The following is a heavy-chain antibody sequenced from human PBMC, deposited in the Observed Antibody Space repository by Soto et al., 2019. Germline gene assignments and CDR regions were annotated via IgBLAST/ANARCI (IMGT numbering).Heavy chain of an antibody. D-gene: IGHD3-9*01. CDR3: ARGHYDILTGFNWFDP. V-gene: IGHV4-59*01. J-gene: IGHJ5*02. CDR1: GGSISSYY. CDR2: IYYSGST. Sequence: SETLSLTCTVSGGSISSYYWSWIRQPPGKGLEWIGYIYYSGSTNYNPSLKSRVTISVDTSKNQFSLKLSSVTAADTAVYYCARGHYDILTGFNWFDPWGQGTLVTVSS.